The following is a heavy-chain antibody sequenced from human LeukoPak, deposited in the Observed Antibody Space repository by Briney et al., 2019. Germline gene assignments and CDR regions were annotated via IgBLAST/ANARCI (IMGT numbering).Heavy chain of an antibody. Sequence: PGRSLRLSCAASGFTFSSYVMHWVRQAPGKGLEWVSVIWYDGSDKYYADSVKGRFTISRDNSKDTLYLQMNSLRAEDTAVYYCAKDKDYGYYMDVWGKGTTVTVSS. D-gene: IGHD3-16*01. CDR3: AKDKDYGYYMDV. CDR2: IWYDGSDK. V-gene: IGHV3-33*06. CDR1: GFTFSSYV. J-gene: IGHJ6*03.